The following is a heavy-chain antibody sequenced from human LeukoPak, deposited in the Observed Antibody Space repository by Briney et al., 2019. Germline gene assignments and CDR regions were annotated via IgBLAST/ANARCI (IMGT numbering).Heavy chain of an antibody. CDR2: IKQDGSEK. V-gene: IGHV3-7*01. D-gene: IGHD3-22*01. J-gene: IGHJ4*02. Sequence: PGGSLRLSCAASGFTFSSYWMSWVRQAPGKGLEWVANIKQDGSEKYYVDSVKGRFTISRDNAKNSLYLQMSSLRAEDTAVYYCAREDQPDYYDSSGYYFDYWGQGTLVTVSS. CDR3: AREDQPDYYDSSGYYFDY. CDR1: GFTFSSYW.